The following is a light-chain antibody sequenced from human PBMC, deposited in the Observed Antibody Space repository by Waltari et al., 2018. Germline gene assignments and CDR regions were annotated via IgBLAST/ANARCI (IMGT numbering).Light chain of an antibody. CDR1: QRISDW. J-gene: IGKJ1*01. CDR2: RSS. CDR3: QQYYSSPPAWT. V-gene: IGKV1-5*03. Sequence: DIQMTQSPSTLSASVGDTVPITCRASQRISDWLAWYQQKPGKAPNLLIDRSSTLERGVPSRFSGRGSGTDFTLTINSLQPEDVAVYYCQQYYSSPPAWTFGQGTKVEIK.